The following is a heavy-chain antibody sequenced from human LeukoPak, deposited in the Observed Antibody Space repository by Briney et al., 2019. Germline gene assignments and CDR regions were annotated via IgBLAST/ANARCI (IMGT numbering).Heavy chain of an antibody. V-gene: IGHV1-2*02. J-gene: IGHJ4*02. CDR1: GYTFTAYY. CDR3: ARELRGTYYYESSGSDY. D-gene: IGHD3-22*01. CDR2: INPNSGAT. Sequence: GASVKVSCKASGYTFTAYYIHWVRQAPGQGLEWMGWINPNSGATNYAQKFQGRVTMTTDTSTSTGYLEVRSLRVDDTAVYYCARELRGTYYYESSGSDYWGQGTLVTVSS.